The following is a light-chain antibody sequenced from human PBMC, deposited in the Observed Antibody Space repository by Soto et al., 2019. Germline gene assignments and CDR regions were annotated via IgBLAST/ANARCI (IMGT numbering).Light chain of an antibody. Sequence: TQSAATLSLSPGERANLSCRASQRVGSYLARYQQEPGKAPQVLIYPXSTLQSGGPSRSSGSGSGTDFTPTISWLHSEDSATYYCQQYYRDPRTFGQGTKVDIK. CDR2: PXS. V-gene: IGKV1-8*01. CDR3: QQYYRDPRT. CDR1: QRVGSY. J-gene: IGKJ1*01.